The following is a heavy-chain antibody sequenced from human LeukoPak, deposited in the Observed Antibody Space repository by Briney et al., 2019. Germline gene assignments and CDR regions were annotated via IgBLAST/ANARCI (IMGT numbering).Heavy chain of an antibody. Sequence: GGSLRLSCAASGFTFSNYAMSWVREAPGKGLEWVAVVTVNSDATYYADSVKGRFTISRDNSKNTLYLQMNSLRAEDTAVYYCALLYCSGGSCDSSLEHYYYGMDVWGQGTTVTVSS. J-gene: IGHJ6*02. CDR1: GFTFSNYA. CDR3: ALLYCSGGSCDSSLEHYYYGMDV. D-gene: IGHD2-15*01. V-gene: IGHV3-23*01. CDR2: VTVNSDAT.